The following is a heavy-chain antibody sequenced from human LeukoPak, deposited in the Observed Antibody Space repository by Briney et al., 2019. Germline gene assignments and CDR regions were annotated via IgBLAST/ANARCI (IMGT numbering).Heavy chain of an antibody. CDR3: ARGLTYYDFLTGYYTFPYFDY. Sequence: SETLSLTCAVSGGSISSYYWSWIRQPPGKGLEWIGYVYYSGSTNYNPSLKSRVTISVHTSKNQFSLKLSSVTAADTAVYYCARGLTYYDFLTGYYTFPYFDYWGQGTLVTVSS. D-gene: IGHD3-9*01. J-gene: IGHJ4*02. V-gene: IGHV4-59*01. CDR2: VYYSGST. CDR1: GGSISSYY.